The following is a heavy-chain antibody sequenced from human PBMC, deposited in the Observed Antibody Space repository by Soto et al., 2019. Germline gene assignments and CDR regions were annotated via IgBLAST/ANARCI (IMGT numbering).Heavy chain of an antibody. CDR2: IYYSGST. V-gene: IGHV4-61*08. J-gene: IGHJ4*01. CDR3: ARLDCVSPTCQFDY. Sequence: SETLSLTCTVSGGSVSSGDYYWSWIRQPPGRGLEWIGYIYYSGSTNNNPSLKSRVTISIDTSKNQFSLKLNSVTAADTAVYYCARLDCVSPTCQFDYWGQGALVTVSS. D-gene: IGHD2-2*01. CDR1: GGSVSSGDYY.